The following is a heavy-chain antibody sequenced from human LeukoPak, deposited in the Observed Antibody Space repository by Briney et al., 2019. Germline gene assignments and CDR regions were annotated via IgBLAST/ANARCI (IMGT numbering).Heavy chain of an antibody. CDR3: AKDYGNYYESGGLDR. V-gene: IGHV3-30*02. CDR2: IHYDGSNK. J-gene: IGHJ5*02. Sequence: GGSLRLSCAASGFTFKSYAMHWVRQAPGKGLEWVAVIHYDGSNKYYVDPVKGRFTISRDNSKNTVHLQMNSLRSEDTAVYYCAKDYGNYYESGGLDRWGQGTLVTASS. D-gene: IGHD3-22*01. CDR1: GFTFKSYA.